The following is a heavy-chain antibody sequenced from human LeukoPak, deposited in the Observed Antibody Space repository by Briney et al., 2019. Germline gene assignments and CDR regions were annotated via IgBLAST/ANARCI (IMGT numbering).Heavy chain of an antibody. CDR2: IIPIFGTA. CDR1: GGTFSSYA. Sequence: SVKVSCKASGGTFSSYAISWVRQAPGQGLEWMGGIIPIFGTANYAQKFQGRVTITVDESTSTAYMELSSLRSEDTAVYYCASRSGSYYFGFDYWGQGTLVTVSS. J-gene: IGHJ4*02. V-gene: IGHV1-69*13. CDR3: ASRSGSYYFGFDY. D-gene: IGHD1-26*01.